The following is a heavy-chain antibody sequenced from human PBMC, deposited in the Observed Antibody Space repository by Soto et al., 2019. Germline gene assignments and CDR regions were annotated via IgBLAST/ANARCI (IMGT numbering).Heavy chain of an antibody. CDR3: AREPKPFMSGYYDL. D-gene: IGHD3-9*01. J-gene: IGHJ4*02. CDR1: GFSMSNHA. CDR2: ISSTGSKT. Sequence: EARLLESGGGLVQPGGSLRLSCVVSGFSMSNHALTWVRQAPGKGLEWVSSISSTGSKTYYADSIKGRFTISRDNSKNTVFLQMNSLIPDDIAFYFCAREPKPFMSGYYDLWGQGTLVTVSS. V-gene: IGHV3-23*01.